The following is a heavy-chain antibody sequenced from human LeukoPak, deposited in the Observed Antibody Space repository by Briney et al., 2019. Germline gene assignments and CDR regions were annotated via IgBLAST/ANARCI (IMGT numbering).Heavy chain of an antibody. CDR3: ARVGDTALAPYAW. Sequence: SETLSLTCVVYGGSFSNYYWSWIRQPPGKGLEWIGEINHSGTTNYNPSLKSRVTTSVDTSKNQLSLKLNSVTAADTALYYCARVGDTALAPYAWWGQGTLVTVSS. CDR2: INHSGTT. J-gene: IGHJ4*02. V-gene: IGHV4-34*01. D-gene: IGHD5-18*01. CDR1: GGSFSNYY.